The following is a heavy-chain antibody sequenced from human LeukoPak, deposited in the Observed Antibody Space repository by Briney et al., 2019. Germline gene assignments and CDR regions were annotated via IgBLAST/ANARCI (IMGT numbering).Heavy chain of an antibody. Sequence: PGGSLRLSCAASGFTFSSYAMHWVRQAPGKGLEWVAVISYDEDNKYYADSVKGRFTISRDNSKNTLYLQMNSLRAEDTAVYYCARDSYFLAPWGQGALVTVSS. V-gene: IGHV3-30*04. J-gene: IGHJ5*02. CDR1: GFTFSSYA. CDR2: ISYDEDNK. D-gene: IGHD3-10*01. CDR3: ARDSYFLAP.